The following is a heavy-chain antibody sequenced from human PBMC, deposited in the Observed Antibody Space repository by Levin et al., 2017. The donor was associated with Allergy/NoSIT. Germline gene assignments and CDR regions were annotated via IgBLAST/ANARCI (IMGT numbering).Heavy chain of an antibody. CDR3: ARALVLPGVSHPFDP. V-gene: IGHV4-30-2*01. CDR2: IYHSGST. J-gene: IGHJ5*02. D-gene: IGHD2-2*01. Sequence: SETLSLTCAVSGGSISSGGYSWSWIRQPPGKGLEWIGYIYHSGSTYYNPSLKSRVTISVDRSKNQFSLKLSSVTAADTAVYYCARALVLPGVSHPFDPWGQGTLVTVSS. CDR1: GGSISSGGYS.